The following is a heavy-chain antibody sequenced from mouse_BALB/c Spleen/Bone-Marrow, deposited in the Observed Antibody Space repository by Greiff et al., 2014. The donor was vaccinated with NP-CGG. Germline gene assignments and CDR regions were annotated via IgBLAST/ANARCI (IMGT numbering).Heavy chain of an antibody. CDR2: IDPANGNT. J-gene: IGHJ3*01. D-gene: IGHD2-1*01. CDR1: GFNIKDTY. Sequence: EVKLMESGAELVKPGASVKLSCTASGFNIKDTYMHWVKQRPEQGLEWIGRIDPANGNTKYDPKFQGKATITADTSSNTAYLQLSSLTSEDTAVYYCARWGGNYGGFAHWGQGTLVTVSA. V-gene: IGHV14-3*02. CDR3: ARWGGNYGGFAH.